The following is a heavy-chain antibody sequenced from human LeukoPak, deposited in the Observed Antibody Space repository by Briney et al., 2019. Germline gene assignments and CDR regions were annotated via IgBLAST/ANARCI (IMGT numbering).Heavy chain of an antibody. D-gene: IGHD3-22*01. CDR3: AREDSGYVNDYYDSSGYYPDY. V-gene: IGHV3-30*03. J-gene: IGHJ4*02. Sequence: GGSLRLSCAASGFIFSNYGVHWVRQAPGKGLEWLAVISYDGNNKYYADSVKGRFTISRDNSKNTLYLQMNSLTTEDTAVYYCAREDSGYVNDYYDSSGYYPDYWGQGTLVTVSS. CDR2: ISYDGNNK. CDR1: GFIFSNYG.